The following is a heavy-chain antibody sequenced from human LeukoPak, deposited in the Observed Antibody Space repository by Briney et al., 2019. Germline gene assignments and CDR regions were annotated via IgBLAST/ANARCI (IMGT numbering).Heavy chain of an antibody. J-gene: IGHJ5*02. Sequence: SQILSLTCAISGDSVSSNSAAWNWIRQSPSRGLEWLGRTYYRSKWYNDYALSVKGRITITPDTSKNQFSLQLNSVTAADTAVYYCARSYDILTGYMSGGLFDPWGQGTLVTVSS. CDR1: GDSVSSNSAA. CDR3: ARSYDILTGYMSGGLFDP. D-gene: IGHD3-9*01. CDR2: TYYRSKWYN. V-gene: IGHV6-1*01.